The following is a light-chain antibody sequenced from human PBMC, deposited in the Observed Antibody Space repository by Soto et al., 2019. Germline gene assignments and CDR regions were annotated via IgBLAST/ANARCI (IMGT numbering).Light chain of an antibody. J-gene: IGKJ4*01. CDR1: QGIHNN. Sequence: DIQMTQSPSSLSACVGDRVTITCRASQGIHNNLAWYQQKPGEVPKLLIYAASTLQSGVPSRSSGGGSGTDFTLTVNSLQPEDVATYYCQKYDGAPLTFGGGTKVEIE. CDR2: AAS. V-gene: IGKV1-27*01. CDR3: QKYDGAPLT.